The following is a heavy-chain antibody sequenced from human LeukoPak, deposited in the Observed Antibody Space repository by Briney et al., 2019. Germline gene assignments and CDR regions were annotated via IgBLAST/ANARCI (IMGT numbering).Heavy chain of an antibody. CDR2: ISGSGGST. CDR3: AKDLERVYNRDDAFDI. V-gene: IGHV3-23*01. Sequence: GGSPRLSCAASGFTFSSYAMSWVRQAPGKGLEWVSAISGSGGSTYYADSVKGRFTISRDNPKNTLYLQMNSLRAEDTAVYYCAKDLERVYNRDDAFDIWGQGTMVTVSS. J-gene: IGHJ3*02. D-gene: IGHD2/OR15-2a*01. CDR1: GFTFSSYA.